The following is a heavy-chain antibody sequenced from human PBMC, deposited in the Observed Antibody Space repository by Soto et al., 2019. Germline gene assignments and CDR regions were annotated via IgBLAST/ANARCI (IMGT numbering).Heavy chain of an antibody. CDR1: GGSITSHY. V-gene: IGHV4-59*11. J-gene: IGHJ4*02. CDR2: IFYSGST. Sequence: SETLSLTCTVSGGSITSHYWGWIRQPPGKGLYWIGYIFYSGSTNYNPSLKSRVTISVDTSKKQFSLKLTSVTAADTAMYYCARYGYYYHSSAYSGYWGQGTPVTVSS. D-gene: IGHD3-22*01. CDR3: ARYGYYYHSSAYSGY.